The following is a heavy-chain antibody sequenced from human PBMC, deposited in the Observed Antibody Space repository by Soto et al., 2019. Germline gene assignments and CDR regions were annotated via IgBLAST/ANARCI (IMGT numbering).Heavy chain of an antibody. CDR2: IYNSGST. Sequence: QVQLQESGPGLVKTSQTLSLTCTVSGGSIISGGYYWSWIRQHPEKGPEWIGYIYNSGSTYYNASLKRRVTISVNTSKNQVTLTLSSVTAADSAVYYCARDVGPGESRVGLGYRGQGTLVTVSS. J-gene: IGHJ4*02. CDR1: GGSIISGGYY. D-gene: IGHD4-17*01. CDR3: ARDVGPGESRVGLGY. V-gene: IGHV4-31*03.